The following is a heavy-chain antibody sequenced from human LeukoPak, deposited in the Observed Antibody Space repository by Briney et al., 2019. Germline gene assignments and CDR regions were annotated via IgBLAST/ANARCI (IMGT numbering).Heavy chain of an antibody. Sequence: PGGSLRLSCAASGFTFSSYEMNWVRQAPGKGLEWVSYISSSGSTIYYADSVKGRFTISRDNAKNSLYLQMNSLRAEDTAVYYCARDSITMVRGVSDYWGQGTLVTVSS. CDR1: GFTFSSYE. J-gene: IGHJ4*02. CDR2: ISSSGSTI. D-gene: IGHD3-10*01. CDR3: ARDSITMVRGVSDY. V-gene: IGHV3-48*03.